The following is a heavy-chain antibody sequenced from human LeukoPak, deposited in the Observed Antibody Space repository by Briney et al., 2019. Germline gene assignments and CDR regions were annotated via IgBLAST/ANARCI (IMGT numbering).Heavy chain of an antibody. Sequence: PGGSLRLSCAASGFTFSSYWMHWVRQAPGKGLVWVSRINSDGSSTNYADSVKGRFTISRDNAKNTLYLQMNSLRAEDTAVYYCAREIPDSGAFDIWGQGTMVTVSS. CDR1: GFTFSSYW. J-gene: IGHJ3*02. V-gene: IGHV3-74*01. CDR2: INSDGSST. D-gene: IGHD2-2*01. CDR3: AREIPDSGAFDI.